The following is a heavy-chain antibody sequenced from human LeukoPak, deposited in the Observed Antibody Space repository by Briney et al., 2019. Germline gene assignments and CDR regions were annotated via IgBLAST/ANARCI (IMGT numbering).Heavy chain of an antibody. J-gene: IGHJ6*02. CDR3: ARANSLAAAGSSSKYYYYYGMDV. D-gene: IGHD6-13*01. CDR1: GGSVRNYY. CDR2: INHSGST. Sequence: SETLSLTCTVSGGSVRNYYWSWIRQPPGKGLEWIGEINHSGSTNYNPSLKSRVTISVDTSKNQFSLKLSSVTAADTAVYYCARANSLAAAGSSSKYYYYYGMDVWGQGTTVTVSS. V-gene: IGHV4-34*01.